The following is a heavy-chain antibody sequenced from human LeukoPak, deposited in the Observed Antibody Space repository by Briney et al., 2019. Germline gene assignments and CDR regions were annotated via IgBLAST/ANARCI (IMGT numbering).Heavy chain of an antibody. Sequence: PSETLSLTCTVSGGSISSSNYYWSWIRQPPGKGLEWIGYIYYSGSTNYNPSLKSRVTISVDTSKNQFSLKLSSVTAADTAVYYCARYYYGSGSYYCYYYYMDVWGKGTTVTISS. V-gene: IGHV4-61*01. D-gene: IGHD3-10*01. CDR2: IYYSGST. J-gene: IGHJ6*03. CDR1: GGSISSSNYY. CDR3: ARYYYGSGSYYCYYYYMDV.